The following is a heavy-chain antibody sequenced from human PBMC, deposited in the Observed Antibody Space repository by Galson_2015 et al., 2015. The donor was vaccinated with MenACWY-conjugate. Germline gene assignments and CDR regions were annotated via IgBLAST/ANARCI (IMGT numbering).Heavy chain of an antibody. CDR2: TYYRSRWFN. Sequence: CAISGDSVSSHSAAWIWIRQSPSRGLEWLGRTYYRSRWFNDYAESVRSRITINPDTSKNQFSLQLSSVTPEDTAVYYCARDKGYLSGWSSNALNWFDSWGQGTLVTVSS. D-gene: IGHD6-19*01. CDR1: GDSVSSHSAA. CDR3: ARDKGYLSGWSSNALNWFDS. J-gene: IGHJ5*01. V-gene: IGHV6-1*01.